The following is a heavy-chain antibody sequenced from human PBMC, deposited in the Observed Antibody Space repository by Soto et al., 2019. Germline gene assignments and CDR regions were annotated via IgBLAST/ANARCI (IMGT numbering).Heavy chain of an antibody. D-gene: IGHD1-26*01. V-gene: IGHV2-5*01. CDR3: AHRYGGNYYRWYFDS. CDR2: ISWKDEK. CDR1: GFSLSTSGAG. Sequence: QITLKESGPTLVKPTQTLTVTCTFSGFSLSTSGAGVGWIRQSPGKAPEWLALISWKDEKRYNPGLKSRLTITKDTSKNQAVLTMIDLDPVDTATYFCAHRYGGNYYRWYFDSWGQGTLVTVSS. J-gene: IGHJ4*02.